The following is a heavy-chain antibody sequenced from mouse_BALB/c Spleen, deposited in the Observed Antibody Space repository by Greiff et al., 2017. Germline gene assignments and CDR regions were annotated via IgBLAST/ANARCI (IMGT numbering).Heavy chain of an antibody. J-gene: IGHJ3*01. V-gene: IGHV3-2*02. D-gene: IGHD1-1*01. CDR3: ARGVVATD. Sequence: ESGPGLVKPSQSLSLTCTVTGYSITSDYAWNWIRQFPGNKLEWMGYISYSGSTSYNPSLKSRISITRDTSKNQFFLQLNSVTTEDTATYYCARGVVATDWGQGTLVTVSA. CDR1: GYSITSDYA. CDR2: ISYSGST.